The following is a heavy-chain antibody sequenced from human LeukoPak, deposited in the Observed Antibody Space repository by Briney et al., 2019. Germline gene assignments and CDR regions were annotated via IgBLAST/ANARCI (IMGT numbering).Heavy chain of an antibody. CDR3: ATFDSSGWYGDFDY. Sequence: PGGSLRLSCAASGFTFSSYAMHWVRQAPGKGLEWVAVISYDGSNKYYADSVKGRFTISRDNSKNTLYLQMNSLRAEDTAVYYCATFDSSGWYGDFDYWGQGTLVTVSS. V-gene: IGHV3-30*04. D-gene: IGHD6-19*01. CDR1: GFTFSSYA. CDR2: ISYDGSNK. J-gene: IGHJ4*02.